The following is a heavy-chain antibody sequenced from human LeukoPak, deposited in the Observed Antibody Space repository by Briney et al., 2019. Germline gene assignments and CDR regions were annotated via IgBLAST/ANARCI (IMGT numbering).Heavy chain of an antibody. D-gene: IGHD3-3*01. Sequence: SETLSLTCTVSGGSISSSSYYWGWIRQPPGKGLEWIGSIYYSGITYYNPSLKSRVTISVDTSKNQFSLKLSSVTAADTAVYYCARGVVISYFDYWGQGTLVTVSS. V-gene: IGHV4-39*07. CDR3: ARGVVISYFDY. J-gene: IGHJ4*02. CDR1: GGSISSSSYY. CDR2: IYYSGIT.